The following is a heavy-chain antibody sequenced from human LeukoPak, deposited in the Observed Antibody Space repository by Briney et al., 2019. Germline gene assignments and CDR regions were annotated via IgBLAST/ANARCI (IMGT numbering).Heavy chain of an antibody. D-gene: IGHD1-26*01. CDR2: ISFSGNSI. V-gene: IGHV3-48*03. CDR3: ARDPYSGNYGNYYYYYMDV. CDR1: GFTFSSYE. J-gene: IGHJ6*03. Sequence: PGGSLRLSCAASGFTFSSYEMNGVRQARGKGLEWVAFISFSGNSIYYADSVEGRFTISRDNAKNSLYLQMNSLRAEDTAVYYCARDPYSGNYGNYYYYYMDVWGKGTTVTISS.